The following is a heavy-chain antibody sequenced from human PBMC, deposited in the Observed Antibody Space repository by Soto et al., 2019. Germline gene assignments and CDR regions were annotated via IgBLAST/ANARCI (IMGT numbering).Heavy chain of an antibody. V-gene: IGHV3-49*03. CDR1: GFTFGDYA. J-gene: IGHJ6*02. CDR2: IRSKAYGGTT. D-gene: IGHD6-13*01. Sequence: PGGSLRLSCTASGFTFGDYAMSWFRQAPGKGLEWVGFIRSKAYGGTTEYAASVKGRFTISRDDSKSIAYLQMNSLKTEDTAVYYCSIAAAGYYYGMDVWGQGTTVTVSS. CDR3: SIAAAGYYYGMDV.